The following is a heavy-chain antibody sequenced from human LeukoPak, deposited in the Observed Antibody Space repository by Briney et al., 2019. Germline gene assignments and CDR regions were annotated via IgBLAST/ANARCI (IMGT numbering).Heavy chain of an antibody. CDR1: GGTFSSYA. CDR2: IIPIFGTA. V-gene: IGHV1-69*05. J-gene: IGHJ4*02. D-gene: IGHD1-26*01. Sequence: EASVKVSCKASGGTFSSYAISWVRQAPGQGLEWMGGIIPIFGTANYAQKFQGRVTITTDESTSTAYMELSSLRSEDTAVYHCARGSGSYTFDYWGQGTLVTVSS. CDR3: ARGSGSYTFDY.